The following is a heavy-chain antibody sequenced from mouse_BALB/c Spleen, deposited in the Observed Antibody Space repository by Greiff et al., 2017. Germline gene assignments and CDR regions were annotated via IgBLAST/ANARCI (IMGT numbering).Heavy chain of an antibody. D-gene: IGHD2-3*01. J-gene: IGHJ3*01. CDR1: GFNIKDYY. Sequence: EVQLVESGAELVRSGASVKLSCTASGFNIKDYYMHWVKQRPEQGLEWIGWIDPENGDTEYAPKFQGKATMTADTSSNTAYLQLSSLTSEDTAVYYCIIYDSSGDWFAYWGQGTLVTVSA. CDR2: IDPENGDT. V-gene: IGHV14-4*02. CDR3: IIYDSSGDWFAY.